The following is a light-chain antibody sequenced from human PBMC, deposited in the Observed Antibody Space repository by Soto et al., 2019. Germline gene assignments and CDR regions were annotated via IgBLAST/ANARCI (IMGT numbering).Light chain of an antibody. CDR3: QQYANSPIT. CDR2: GVS. V-gene: IGKV3-20*01. J-gene: IGKJ5*01. CDR1: QPVSSNF. Sequence: ERVLTQSPATLSFSPWESDALSCRASQPVSSNFLAWYQQKPGQAPRLLIYGVSSRASGIPDRFFGSGSGTDFTLTINRLEPEDFAVYYCQQYANSPITFGQGTRLEIK.